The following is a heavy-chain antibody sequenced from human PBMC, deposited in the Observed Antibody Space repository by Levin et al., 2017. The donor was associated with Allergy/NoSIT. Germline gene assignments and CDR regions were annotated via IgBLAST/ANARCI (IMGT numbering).Heavy chain of an antibody. D-gene: IGHD5-18*01. CDR1: GYSFTSYW. CDR2: IYPGDSDT. V-gene: IGHV5-51*01. CDR3: ARADTAMGVLGGYYYYYYGMDV. Sequence: GGSLRLSCKGSGYSFTSYWIGWVRQMPGKGLEWMGIIYPGDSDTRYSPSFQGQVTISADKSISTAYLQWSSLKASDTAMYYCARADTAMGVLGGYYYYYYGMDVWGQGTTVTVSS. J-gene: IGHJ6*02.